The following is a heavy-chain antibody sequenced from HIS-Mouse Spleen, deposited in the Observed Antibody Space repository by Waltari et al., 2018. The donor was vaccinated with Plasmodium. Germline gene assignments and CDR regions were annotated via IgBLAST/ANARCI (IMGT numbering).Heavy chain of an antibody. CDR1: VGSFRGYY. Sequence: QLQLQQWGAGLLKPSDTLYLTCSGYVGSFRGYYWSWTPQPPGKGLEWIGEINHSGSTNYNPSLKSRVTISVDTSKNQFSLKLSSVTAADTAVYYCARLVVVASKDSYWGQGTLVTVSS. V-gene: IGHV4-34*01. D-gene: IGHD2-15*01. CDR2: INHSGST. CDR3: ARLVVVASKDSY. J-gene: IGHJ4*02.